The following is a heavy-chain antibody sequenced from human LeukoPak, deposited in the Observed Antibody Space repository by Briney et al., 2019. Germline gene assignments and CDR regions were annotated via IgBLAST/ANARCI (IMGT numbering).Heavy chain of an antibody. V-gene: IGHV3-66*01. D-gene: IGHD3-9*01. CDR1: GLSVSSNY. CDR3: ARSFYDILIGYYQYFGY. Sequence: GGSLRLTCVASGLSVSSNYMSWVRPAPGKGLEWVSVIYRDGSSYYAESVQGRFTFSRDNSKNTLYIQMNSLRAEDTAVYYCARSFYDILIGYYQYFGYWGQGTLVTVSS. J-gene: IGHJ4*02. CDR2: IYRDGSS.